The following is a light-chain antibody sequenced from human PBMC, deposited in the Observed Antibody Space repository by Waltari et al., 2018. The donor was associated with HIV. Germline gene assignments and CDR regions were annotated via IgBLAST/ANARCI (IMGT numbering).Light chain of an antibody. V-gene: IGLV2-14*01. J-gene: IGLJ1*01. CDR2: AVS. CDR1: SSAVGGSHS. Sequence: QSALTHPAPVSGAPGQSITIPCTGTSSAVGGSHSSPWYQQHPGKPPKLMIYAVSNRPSGVSNRFSGSKSGNTASLTISGLQAEDEADYYCSSYTSSSSLVFGTGTKVTVL. CDR3: SSYTSSSSLV.